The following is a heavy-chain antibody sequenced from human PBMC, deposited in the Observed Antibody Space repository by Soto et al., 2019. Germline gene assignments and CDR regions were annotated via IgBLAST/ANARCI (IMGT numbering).Heavy chain of an antibody. CDR2: ISGYNGNT. CDR3: AREGQAPYYYYGMDV. CDR1: GYTFTNYG. Sequence: ASVKVSFKASGYTFTNYGISWVRQAPGQGLEWMGWISGYNGNTKYAEKFQGRVTMTTDTSTSTAHMELRSLRSDDTAVYYCAREGQAPYYYYGMDVWGQGTAVTVSS. V-gene: IGHV1-18*01. J-gene: IGHJ6*02.